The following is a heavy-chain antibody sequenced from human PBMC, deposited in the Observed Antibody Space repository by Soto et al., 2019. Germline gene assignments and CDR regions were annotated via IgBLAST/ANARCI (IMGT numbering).Heavy chain of an antibody. J-gene: IGHJ4*02. CDR3: XXXXXXXXXXXXXXXXX. V-gene: IGHV1-69*12. Sequence: QVQLVQSGAEVKKPESSVKVSCKAPGGTFSTYAISWVRQAPGQGLEWMGGIIPMFGTANYAQRFQDRVTITADESTNTXXXXXXXXXXXXXXXXXXXXXXXXXXXXXXXXXXXWGQGTLV. CDR2: IIPMFGTA. CDR1: GGTFSTYA.